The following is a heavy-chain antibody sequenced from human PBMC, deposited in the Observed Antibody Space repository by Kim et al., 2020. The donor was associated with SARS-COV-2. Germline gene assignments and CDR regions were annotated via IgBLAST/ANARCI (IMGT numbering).Heavy chain of an antibody. V-gene: IGHV5-51*01. CDR1: GYSFNIYW. Sequence: GESLTISCKGSGYSFNIYWIGWVRQMPGKGLEWMGIIYPGDSDTRYSPSFQGQVTISVDKSISTAYLQWSGLKASDTAMYYCARRSGYSSSWYFDYWGQGTLVTVSS. CDR2: IYPGDSDT. J-gene: IGHJ4*02. CDR3: ARRSGYSSSWYFDY. D-gene: IGHD6-13*01.